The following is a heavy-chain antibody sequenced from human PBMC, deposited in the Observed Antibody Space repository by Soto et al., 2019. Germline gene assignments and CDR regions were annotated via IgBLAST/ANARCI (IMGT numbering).Heavy chain of an antibody. CDR2: ILYDGSNT. CDR3: ARGGGSPDYDFWSGLNFDY. Sequence: GGSLRLSCAASGFTFSSYAMHWVRQAPGKGLEWVAVILYDGSNTYYADSVKGRFTISRDNSKNTLYLQMNSLRAEDTAVYYCARGGGSPDYDFWSGLNFDYWGQGTLVTVSS. CDR1: GFTFSSYA. J-gene: IGHJ4*02. V-gene: IGHV3-30-3*01. D-gene: IGHD3-3*01.